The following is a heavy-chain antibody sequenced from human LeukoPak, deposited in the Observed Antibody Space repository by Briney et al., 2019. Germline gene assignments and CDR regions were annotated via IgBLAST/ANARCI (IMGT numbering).Heavy chain of an antibody. Sequence: PGRSLRLSCTASGFTFVDFVMSWVRQAPGKGLEWVSFIRGKAYGGTTEYAASVKGRFTISRDDSKSIVYLQMNSLETEDTAVYYCARARMVVAPFYYYYGMDVWGQGTAVTVSS. CDR1: GFTFVDFV. CDR3: ARARMVVAPFYYYYGMDV. J-gene: IGHJ6*02. V-gene: IGHV3-49*04. CDR2: IRGKAYGGTT. D-gene: IGHD3-22*01.